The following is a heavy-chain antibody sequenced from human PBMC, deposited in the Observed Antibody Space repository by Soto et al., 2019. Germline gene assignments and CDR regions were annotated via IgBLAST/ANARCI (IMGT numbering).Heavy chain of an antibody. J-gene: IGHJ4*02. CDR1: GYTFTSYY. D-gene: IGHD3-10*01. CDR3: GRDTRGSGSRFDY. Sequence: QVQLVQSGAEVKKPGASVKVSCKASGYTFTSYYMHWVRQAPGQGLEWMGIIDPIGGSPTYAQKFQGRVTMTRDTSTSTVYMEASSLTSEDTAVYYCGRDTRGSGSRFDYWGQGTLVTVSS. V-gene: IGHV1-46*03. CDR2: IDPIGGSP.